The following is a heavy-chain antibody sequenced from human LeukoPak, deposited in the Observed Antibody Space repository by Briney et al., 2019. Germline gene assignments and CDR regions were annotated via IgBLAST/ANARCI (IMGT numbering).Heavy chain of an antibody. V-gene: IGHV4-34*01. CDR3: ARGPRNCSSTSCRNWFDP. Sequence: PSETLSLTCAVYGGSFSGYYWSWIRQPPGEGLEWIGEINHSGSTNYNPSLKSRVTISVDTSKNQFSLKLSSVTAADTAVYYCARGPRNCSSTSCRNWFDPWGQGTLVTVSS. D-gene: IGHD2-2*01. CDR2: INHSGST. J-gene: IGHJ5*02. CDR1: GGSFSGYY.